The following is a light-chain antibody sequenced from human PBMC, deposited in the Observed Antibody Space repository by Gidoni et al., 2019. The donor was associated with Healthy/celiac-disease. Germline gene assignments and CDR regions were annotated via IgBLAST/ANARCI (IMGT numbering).Light chain of an antibody. CDR1: QSVSSY. CDR2: DAS. V-gene: IGKV3-11*01. J-gene: IGKJ4*01. CDR3: QQRSNWPLT. Sequence: ELVLTQSPATLSLSPGERATLSCRASQSVSSYLAWYQQKPGQAPRLLIYDASNRATGIPARFSGSGSGTDFTLTISSLEPEDFAVYYCQQRSNWPLTSGGGTKVEIK.